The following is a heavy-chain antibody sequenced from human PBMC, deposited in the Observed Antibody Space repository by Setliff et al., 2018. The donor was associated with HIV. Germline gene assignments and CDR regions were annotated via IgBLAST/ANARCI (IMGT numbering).Heavy chain of an antibody. CDR2: IYYTGNT. CDR1: GCSINTGGYY. V-gene: IGHV4-31*11. Sequence: PSETLSLTCVVSGCSINTGGYYWTWIRQVPGKGLEWIGSIYYTGNTNYNPSLEIRLTISIDTSQNHFSLKLTSVTAADTALYFCSRGTYYKGLDPWGQGTLVTVSS. D-gene: IGHD3-10*01. J-gene: IGHJ5*02. CDR3: SRGTYYKGLDP.